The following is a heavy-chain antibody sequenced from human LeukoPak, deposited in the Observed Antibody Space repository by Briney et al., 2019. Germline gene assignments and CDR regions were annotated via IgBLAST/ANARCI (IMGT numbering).Heavy chain of an antibody. Sequence: SETLSLTCTVSGGSISSSAYYWSWIRQPPGKGLEWIGYIYYSGSTYYNPSLKSRVTISVDTSKNQFSLKLSSVTAADTAVYYCARMRQSPFFDYWGQGTLVTVSS. CDR1: GGSISSSAYY. CDR3: ARMRQSPFFDY. CDR2: IYYSGST. J-gene: IGHJ4*02. V-gene: IGHV4-30-4*01.